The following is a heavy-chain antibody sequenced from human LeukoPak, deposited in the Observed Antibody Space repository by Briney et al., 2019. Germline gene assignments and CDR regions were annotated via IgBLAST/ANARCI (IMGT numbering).Heavy chain of an antibody. D-gene: IGHD4-17*01. CDR2: IRYDGSKK. J-gene: IGHJ4*02. CDR1: GFTFSDYG. Sequence: PGGSLRLSCAASGFTFSDYGIHWVRQAPGKGLEWVAFIRYDGSKKYYADSVKGRFTISRDNSKNTLYLQMNSLRAEDTAVYYCAKADYGDPNWDYWGQGTLVTVSS. V-gene: IGHV3-30*02. CDR3: AKADYGDPNWDY.